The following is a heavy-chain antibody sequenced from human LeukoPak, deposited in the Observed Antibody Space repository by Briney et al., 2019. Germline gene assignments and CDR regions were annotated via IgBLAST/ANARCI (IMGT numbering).Heavy chain of an antibody. CDR3: ARLVYSSGYYLIFDY. V-gene: IGHV4-39*01. D-gene: IGHD3-22*01. Sequence: SETLSLTCAVYGGSFSGYYWGWIRQPPGKGLEWIGSISYSGSTYYNPSLKSRVTIYVDTSKNQFSLKLSSVTAADTAVYYCARLVYSSGYYLIFDYWGQGTLVTVSS. CDR1: GGSFSGYY. J-gene: IGHJ4*02. CDR2: ISYSGST.